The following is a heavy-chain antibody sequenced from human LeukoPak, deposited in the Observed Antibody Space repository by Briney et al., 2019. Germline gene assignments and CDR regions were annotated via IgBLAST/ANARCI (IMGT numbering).Heavy chain of an antibody. J-gene: IGHJ3*02. CDR3: AREATLTGDSRGVDAFDI. CDR2: ISTYNDNT. D-gene: IGHD7-27*01. CDR1: GYTFTSLG. Sequence: ASVKVSCKASGYTFTSLGISWVRQAPGQGLEWMGWISTYNDNTNYAQKLQGRVTMTTDTSTSTAYMELRSLRSDDTAVYYCAREATLTGDSRGVDAFDIWGQGTMVTVSS. V-gene: IGHV1-18*01.